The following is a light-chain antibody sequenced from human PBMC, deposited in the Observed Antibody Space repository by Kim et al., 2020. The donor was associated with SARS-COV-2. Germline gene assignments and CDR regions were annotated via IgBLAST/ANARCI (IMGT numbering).Light chain of an antibody. J-gene: IGKJ2*01. Sequence: DIYMTQYPSTLSASVGDRVTITCRASQSISLLAWSQQKPGKAPKLLIYQASTLESGVPSSFSGSGSGTEFSLTISSLQPYDFVTYYCIHYYSYPYTFGQWTKLE. V-gene: IGKV1-5*01. CDR3: IHYYSYPYT. CDR2: QAS. CDR1: QSISL.